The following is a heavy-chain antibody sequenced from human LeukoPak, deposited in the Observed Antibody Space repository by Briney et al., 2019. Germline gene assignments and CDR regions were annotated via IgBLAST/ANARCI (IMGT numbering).Heavy chain of an antibody. CDR2: INPSGGST. CDR3: ARFSFGGGGYFDY. D-gene: IGHD3-16*01. Sequence: GASVKVSCKASGYTFTNYYMHWVRQAPGQGLEWMGIINPSGGSTSYAQKLQGRVTMTRDTSTSTVYMELSSLRSEDTAVYYCARFSFGGGGYFDYWGQGTLVTVSS. V-gene: IGHV1-46*04. CDR1: GYTFTNYY. J-gene: IGHJ4*02.